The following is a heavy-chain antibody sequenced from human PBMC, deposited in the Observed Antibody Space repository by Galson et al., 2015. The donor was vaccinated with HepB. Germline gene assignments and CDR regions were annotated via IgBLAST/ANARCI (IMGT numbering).Heavy chain of an antibody. V-gene: IGHV4-4*07. CDR2: IYTSGST. CDR1: GGSISSYY. CDR3: ARDHGYPPDDHPRIWSGYYLTYGMDV. D-gene: IGHD3-3*01. J-gene: IGHJ6*02. Sequence: SETLSLTCTVSGGSISSYYWSWIRQPAGKGLEWIGRIYTSGSTNYNPSLKSRVTMSVDTSKNQFSLKLSSVTAADTAVYYCARDHGYPPDDHPRIWSGYYLTYGMDVWGQGTTVTVSS.